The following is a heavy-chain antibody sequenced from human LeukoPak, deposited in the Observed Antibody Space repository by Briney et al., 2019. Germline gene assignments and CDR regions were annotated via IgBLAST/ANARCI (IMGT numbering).Heavy chain of an antibody. V-gene: IGHV5-10-1*01. Sequence: GESLKISCKGSGYSFTSYWISWVRQMPGKGLEWMGRIDPSDSYTNYSPSFQGHVTISADKSISTAYLQWSSLKASDTAMYCCARHEQFGETIDYWGQGTLVTVSS. CDR1: GYSFTSYW. CDR3: ARHEQFGETIDY. J-gene: IGHJ4*02. CDR2: IDPSDSYT. D-gene: IGHD3-10*01.